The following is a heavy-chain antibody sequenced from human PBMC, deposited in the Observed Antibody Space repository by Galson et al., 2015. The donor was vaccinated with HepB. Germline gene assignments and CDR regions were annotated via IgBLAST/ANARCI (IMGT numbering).Heavy chain of an antibody. CDR3: ARYFEGATIIDY. CDR1: GFSLSTSGVG. V-gene: IGHV2-5*02. D-gene: IGHD5-12*01. J-gene: IGHJ4*02. Sequence: PALVKPTQTLTLTCTFSGFSLSTSGVGVGWICQPPGKALEWLALIYWDDDKRYSPSLKSRLTITKDTSKNQVVLTMTNMDPVDTATYYCARYFEGATIIDYWGQGTLVTVSS. CDR2: IYWDDDK.